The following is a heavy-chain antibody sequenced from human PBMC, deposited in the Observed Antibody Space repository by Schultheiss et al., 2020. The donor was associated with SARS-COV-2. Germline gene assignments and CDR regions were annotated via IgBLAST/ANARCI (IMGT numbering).Heavy chain of an antibody. CDR1: GYTFTSYG. Sequence: ASVKVSCKASGYTFTSYGISWVRQAPGQGLEWMGGIIPIFGTANYAQKFQGRVTMTTDTSTSTAYMELRSLRSDDTAVYYCARAPSRYGDYLCDYWGQGTLVTVSS. CDR3: ARAPSRYGDYLCDY. CDR2: IIPIFGTA. J-gene: IGHJ4*02. V-gene: IGHV1-18*04. D-gene: IGHD4-17*01.